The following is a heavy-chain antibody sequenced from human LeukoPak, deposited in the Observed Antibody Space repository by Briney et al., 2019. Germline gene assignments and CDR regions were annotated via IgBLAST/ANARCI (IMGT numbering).Heavy chain of an antibody. Sequence: SETLSLTCAVPGGSISSGGYSWSWIRQPPGKGLEWIGYIYHSGSIYYNPSLKSRVTISVDTSKNQFSLKLSSVTAADTAVYYCASSYYDYVWGSYPGSSIFDYWGQGTLVTVSS. CDR1: GGSISSGGYS. V-gene: IGHV4-30-2*01. CDR3: ASSYYDYVWGSYPGSSIFDY. J-gene: IGHJ4*02. D-gene: IGHD3-16*02. CDR2: IYHSGSI.